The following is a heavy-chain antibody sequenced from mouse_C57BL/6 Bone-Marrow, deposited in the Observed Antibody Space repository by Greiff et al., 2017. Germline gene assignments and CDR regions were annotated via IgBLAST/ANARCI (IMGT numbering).Heavy chain of an antibody. CDR3: TSGGTTVVVFDY. V-gene: IGHV1-5*01. J-gene: IGHJ2*01. D-gene: IGHD1-1*01. Sequence: EVQVVESGTVLARPGASVKMSCKTSGYTFTSYWMHWVKQRPGQGLEWIGAIYPGNSDTSYNQKFKGKAKLTAVTSASTAYMELSSLTNEDSAVYYCTSGGTTVVVFDYWGQGTTLTVSS. CDR2: IYPGNSDT. CDR1: GYTFTSYW.